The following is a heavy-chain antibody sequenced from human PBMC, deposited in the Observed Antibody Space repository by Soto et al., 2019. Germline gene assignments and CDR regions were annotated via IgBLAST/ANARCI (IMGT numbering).Heavy chain of an antibody. CDR2: IWYDGSNK. Sequence: GGSLRLSCAASGFTFSSYGMHWVRQAPGKGLEWVAVIWYDGSNKYYADSVKGRFTISRDNSKNTLYLQMNSLRAEDTAVYYCARDYSSSSNWFDPWGQGTLVTVSS. CDR3: ARDYSSSSNWFDP. V-gene: IGHV3-33*01. CDR1: GFTFSSYG. D-gene: IGHD6-6*01. J-gene: IGHJ5*02.